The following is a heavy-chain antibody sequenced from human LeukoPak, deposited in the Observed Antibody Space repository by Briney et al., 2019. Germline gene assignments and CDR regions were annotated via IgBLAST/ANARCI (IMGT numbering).Heavy chain of an antibody. Sequence: SETLSLTCTVSGGSISSYYWSWIRQPPGKGLEWIGYIYYSGSTNYNPSLKSRVTISVDTSKNQFSLKLSSVTAADTAAYYCARDRHMTYLEDWGQGTLVTVSS. J-gene: IGHJ4*02. CDR3: ARDRHMTYLED. D-gene: IGHD2-15*01. CDR2: IYYSGST. V-gene: IGHV4-59*01. CDR1: GGSISSYY.